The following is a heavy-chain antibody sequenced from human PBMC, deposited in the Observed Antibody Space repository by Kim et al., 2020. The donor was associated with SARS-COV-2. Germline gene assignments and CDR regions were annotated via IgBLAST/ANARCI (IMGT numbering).Heavy chain of an antibody. Sequence: SETLSLTCAVYGGSFSVYYWSWIRQPPGKGLEWIGEINHSGSTNYNPSLKSRVTISVDTSKNQFSLKLSSVTAADTAVYYCAREPVWFGVNWFDPWGQGTLVTVSS. CDR3: AREPVWFGVNWFDP. CDR1: GGSFSVYY. V-gene: IGHV4-34*01. D-gene: IGHD3-10*01. J-gene: IGHJ5*02. CDR2: INHSGST.